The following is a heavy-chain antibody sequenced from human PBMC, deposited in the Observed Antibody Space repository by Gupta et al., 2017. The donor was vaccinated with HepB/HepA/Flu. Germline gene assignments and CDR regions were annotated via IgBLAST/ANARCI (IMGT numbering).Heavy chain of an antibody. CDR3: ARRPRRTPVNGAALGPNYMDV. V-gene: IGHV2-26*01. D-gene: IGHD3-16*01. CDR1: GFSLTDDKMG. J-gene: IGHJ6*03. CDR2: LYGSGHK. Sequence: QVTLKESGPVLVQPTETLTLTCSVSGFSLTDDKMGVSWIRQPPGKALEWLAHLYGSGHKSYSTSLSSRLTISSDMSKNQVVLTMTNMDPEDTATYYCARRPRRTPVNGAALGPNYMDVWGKGTTVTVSS.